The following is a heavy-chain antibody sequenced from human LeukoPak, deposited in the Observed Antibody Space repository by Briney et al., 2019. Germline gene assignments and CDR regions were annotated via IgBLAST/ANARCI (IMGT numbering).Heavy chain of an antibody. J-gene: IGHJ4*02. V-gene: IGHV4-31*03. D-gene: IGHD1-26*01. CDR2: IYYSGST. CDR1: GGSISSGGYY. CDR3: ARDWGELLQVDY. Sequence: SETLSLTCTVSGGSISSGGYYWSWIRQHPGQGLEWIGYIYYSGSTYYNPSLKSRVTISVDTSKNQFSLKLSSVTAADTAVYYCARDWGELLQVDYWGQGTLVTVSS.